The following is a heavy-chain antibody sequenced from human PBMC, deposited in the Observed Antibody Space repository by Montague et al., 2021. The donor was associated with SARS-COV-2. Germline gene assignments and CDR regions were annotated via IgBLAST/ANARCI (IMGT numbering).Heavy chain of an antibody. V-gene: IGHV3-30-3*01. J-gene: IGHJ5*02. CDR3: ARDRRYYDSSVYPGVAYNWFDP. CDR1: GFTFSSYA. Sequence: SLRLSCAASGFTFSSYAMHWVRQAPGKGLEWVAVISYDGSNKYYADSVKGQFTISRDNSKNTLYLQMNSLRAEDTAVYYCARDRRYYDSSVYPGVAYNWFDPWGQGTLVTVSS. CDR2: ISYDGSNK. D-gene: IGHD3-22*01.